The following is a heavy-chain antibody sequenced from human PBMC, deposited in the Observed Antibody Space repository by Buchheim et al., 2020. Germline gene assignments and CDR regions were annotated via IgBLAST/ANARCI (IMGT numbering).Heavy chain of an antibody. CDR2: IYYSGST. Sequence: QVQLQESGPGLVKPSQTLSLTCTASGGSISSGGYYWSWIRQHPGKGLEWIGYIYYSGSTYYNPSLKSRVTIYVAKSKNQFFLKLSSVTAADTAVYYCARFRGKWGSGSYLNWFDPWGQGTL. D-gene: IGHD3-10*01. J-gene: IGHJ5*02. V-gene: IGHV4-31*03. CDR3: ARFRGKWGSGSYLNWFDP. CDR1: GGSISSGGYY.